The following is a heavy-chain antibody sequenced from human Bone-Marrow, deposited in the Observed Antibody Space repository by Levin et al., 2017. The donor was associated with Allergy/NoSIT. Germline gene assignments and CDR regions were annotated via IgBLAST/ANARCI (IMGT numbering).Heavy chain of an antibody. CDR1: GGSISSSSYY. Sequence: SETLSLTCTVSGGSISSSSYYWGWIRQPPGKGLEWIGSIYYSGSTYYNPSLKSRVTISVDTSKNQFSLKLSSVTAADTAVYYCARAVKAVAGGMGMDVWGQGTTVTVSS. CDR2: IYYSGST. D-gene: IGHD6-19*01. CDR3: ARAVKAVAGGMGMDV. V-gene: IGHV4-39*07. J-gene: IGHJ6*02.